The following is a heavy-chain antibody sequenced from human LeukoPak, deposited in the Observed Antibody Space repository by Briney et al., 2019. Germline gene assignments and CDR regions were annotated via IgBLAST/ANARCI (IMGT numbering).Heavy chain of an antibody. Sequence: PSETLSLTCTVSGGSISSSSYYWGWIRQPPGKGLEWIGSMYYSGSTYYNPSLKSRVTISVDTSKNQFSLKLSSVTAADTAVYYCAREQLWLNYSDYWGQGTLVTVSS. CDR3: AREQLWLNYSDY. CDR1: GGSISSSSYY. J-gene: IGHJ4*02. D-gene: IGHD5-18*01. V-gene: IGHV4-39*07. CDR2: MYYSGST.